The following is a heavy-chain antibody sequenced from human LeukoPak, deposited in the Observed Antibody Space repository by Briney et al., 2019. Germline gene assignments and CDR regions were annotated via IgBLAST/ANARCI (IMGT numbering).Heavy chain of an antibody. D-gene: IGHD6-6*01. CDR3: ARDLAARPDYFPVY. CDR1: GFTFSSYS. CDR2: ISSSSSYI. V-gene: IGHV3-21*01. J-gene: IGHJ4*02. Sequence: PGGSLRLSCAASGFTFSSYSMNWVRQAPGKGLEWVSSISSSSSYIYYADSVKGRFTISRDNAKNSLYLQMNSLRAEDTAVYYCARDLAARPDYFPVYWGQGTLVTVSS.